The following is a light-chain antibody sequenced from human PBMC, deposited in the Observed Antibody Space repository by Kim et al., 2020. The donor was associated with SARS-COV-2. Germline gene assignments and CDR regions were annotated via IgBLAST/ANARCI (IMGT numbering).Light chain of an antibody. CDR3: NSRDSSGNLVV. J-gene: IGLJ2*01. CDR2: GKN. CDR1: RLRSYY. Sequence: LGQTVGITCQGDRLRSYYASWYQQKPGQAPVLVIYGKNNRPSGIPDRFSGSSSGNTASLTITGAQAEDEADYYCNSRDSSGNLVVFGGGTQLTVL. V-gene: IGLV3-19*01.